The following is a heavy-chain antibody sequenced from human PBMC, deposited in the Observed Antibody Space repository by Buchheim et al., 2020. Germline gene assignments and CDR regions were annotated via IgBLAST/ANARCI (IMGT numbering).Heavy chain of an antibody. V-gene: IGHV3-23*01. CDR3: TRDADGSNWYNWFNP. D-gene: IGHD6-13*01. Sequence: EVQLLESGGGVAQPGGSLRLSCAASGFLFSGFSMSWVRQTPGRGLELVSAITGDGSRSYYVTSVKGRFTFFRDNSNNILYLQMNSLMAEDTAIYYCTRDADGSNWYNWFNPWGQGTL. CDR1: GFLFSGFS. J-gene: IGHJ5*02. CDR2: ITGDGSRS.